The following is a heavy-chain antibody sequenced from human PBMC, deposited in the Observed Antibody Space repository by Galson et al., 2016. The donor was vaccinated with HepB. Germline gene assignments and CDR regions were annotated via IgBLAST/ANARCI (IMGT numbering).Heavy chain of an antibody. CDR3: AYSRGYWAFDD. V-gene: IGHV1-46*01. D-gene: IGHD3-22*01. Sequence: SVKVSCKASGYTFTSYHMHWVRQAPGQGLEWMGSVDPSGGSTKYAQKFQGRVTMTRDTSTTTVYMELRSLRSEDTAVYYCAYSRGYWAFDDWGQGTLVTVSS. CDR2: VDPSGGST. CDR1: GYTFTSYH. J-gene: IGHJ4*02.